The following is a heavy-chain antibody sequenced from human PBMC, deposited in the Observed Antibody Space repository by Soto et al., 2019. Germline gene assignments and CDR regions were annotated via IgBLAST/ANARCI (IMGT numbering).Heavy chain of an antibody. Sequence: EAQLLQSGRGLVPPGGSLRLSCVASGFAFGNYPMAWVRQTPGKGLQWISTISGTGGMTDYEDSVRGRFTVSIDHSKDTVHLQMTSLRVDDTAVYYCAKDRTMARGIRAFDIWGQGTTVTISS. J-gene: IGHJ3*02. CDR3: AKDRTMARGIRAFDI. CDR1: GFAFGNYP. D-gene: IGHD3-10*01. V-gene: IGHV3-23*01. CDR2: ISGTGGMT.